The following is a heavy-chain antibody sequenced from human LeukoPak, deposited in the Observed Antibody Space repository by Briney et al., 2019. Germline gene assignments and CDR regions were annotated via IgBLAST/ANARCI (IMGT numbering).Heavy chain of an antibody. V-gene: IGHV4-34*01. CDR3: AGRAAYDYVWGSYRFTPGYFDY. J-gene: IGHJ4*02. D-gene: IGHD3-16*02. Sequence: SETLSLTCAVYGGSFSGYYWSWIRQPPGKGLEWIGEINHSGSTNYNPSLKSRVTISVDTSKNQFSLKLSSVTAADTAVYYCAGRAAYDYVWGSYRFTPGYFDYWGQGTLVTVSS. CDR1: GGSFSGYY. CDR2: INHSGST.